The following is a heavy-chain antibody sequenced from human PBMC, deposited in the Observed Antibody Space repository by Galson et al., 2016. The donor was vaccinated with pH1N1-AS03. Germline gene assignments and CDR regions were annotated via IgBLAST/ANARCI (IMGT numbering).Heavy chain of an antibody. J-gene: IGHJ4*02. CDR1: GFRLTSVA. CDR3: AKDRVYDDSQWVFDY. Sequence: CAASGFRLTSVAMTWVRQAPGKGLEWVSGVVTSGDTYFADSVKGRFSISRDDSKNTMYLQMDSLGVEDTAIYYCAKDRVYDDSQWVFDYWGQGNPVTVSS. V-gene: IGHV3-23*01. D-gene: IGHD5/OR15-5a*01. CDR2: VVTSGDT.